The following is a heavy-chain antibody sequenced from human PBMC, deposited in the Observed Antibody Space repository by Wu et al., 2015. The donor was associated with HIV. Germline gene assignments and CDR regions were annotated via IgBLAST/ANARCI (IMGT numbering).Heavy chain of an antibody. CDR3: ARDPTMIRLVLTPNKWFDP. J-gene: IGHJ5*02. CDR2: INPNSGVT. Sequence: QVQLVQSGAELKKPGASVKVSCKASGYSFSDYYIHWLRQAPGLGLEWMGWINPNSGVTNYAQKFRGRVTMTRDTSIGTAYMELSRLRSDDTAVYHCARDPTMIRLVLTPNKWFDPWGQGTLVTVSS. CDR1: GYSFSDYY. V-gene: IGHV1-2*02. D-gene: IGHD3-22*01.